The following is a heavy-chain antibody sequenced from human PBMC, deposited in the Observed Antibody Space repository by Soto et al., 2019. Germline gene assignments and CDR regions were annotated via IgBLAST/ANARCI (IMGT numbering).Heavy chain of an antibody. CDR1: GGSINRYY. CDR2: IFYSGNT. J-gene: IGHJ4*02. V-gene: IGHV4-59*08. CDR3: ARHAPGGPFDS. Sequence: SETLALTFTVSGGSINRYYWSWIRQSPGKGLEWIGYIFYSGNTNYNPSLNSRVTLSVDTSKNQFSLKLTSVTAADTAVYYCARHAPGGPFDSWGQGTLVTVS.